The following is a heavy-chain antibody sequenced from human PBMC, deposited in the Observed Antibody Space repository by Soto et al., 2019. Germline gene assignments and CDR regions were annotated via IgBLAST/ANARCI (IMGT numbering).Heavy chain of an antibody. CDR1: GFTFSSYS. Sequence: LRLSCAASGFTFSSYSMNWVRQAPGKGLEWVSSISSSSSYIYYADSVKGRFTISRDNAKNSLYLQMNSLRAEDTAVYYCAHLLYYYDSSGYSKTDYWGQGTLVTVSS. D-gene: IGHD3-22*01. CDR3: AHLLYYYDSSGYSKTDY. V-gene: IGHV3-21*01. J-gene: IGHJ4*02. CDR2: ISSSSSYI.